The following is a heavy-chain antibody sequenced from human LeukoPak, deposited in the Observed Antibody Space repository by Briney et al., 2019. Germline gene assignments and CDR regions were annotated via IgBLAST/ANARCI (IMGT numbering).Heavy chain of an antibody. CDR1: GYTFTSYD. V-gene: IGHV1-8*01. J-gene: IGHJ3*02. CDR3: GRGVTVCGVVEAFDI. Sequence: VASVKLSCKASGYTFTSYDINWVRQATGQGLEWMGWMNPNSGNTGYAQKFQGRVTMTRNTSINTAYMELSSLRSEDTAVYYCGRGVTVCGVVEAFDIWGRGTMVTVSS. CDR2: MNPNSGNT. D-gene: IGHD3-3*01.